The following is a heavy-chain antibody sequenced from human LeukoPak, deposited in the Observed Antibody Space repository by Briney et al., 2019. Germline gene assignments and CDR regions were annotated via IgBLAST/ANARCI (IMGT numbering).Heavy chain of an antibody. D-gene: IGHD4-11*01. J-gene: IGHJ3*02. CDR3: AKGGLTTGAFEI. V-gene: IGHV3-30*02. Sequence: GGSLRLSCAASGFTFSSSGMQWVRQAPGKGLEWAAFIRYHGINKYYADSVRGRFTISRDNSENTLYLQMNSLRTEDTAVYYCAKGGLTTGAFEIWGQGTVVTVSS. CDR1: GFTFSSSG. CDR2: IRYHGINK.